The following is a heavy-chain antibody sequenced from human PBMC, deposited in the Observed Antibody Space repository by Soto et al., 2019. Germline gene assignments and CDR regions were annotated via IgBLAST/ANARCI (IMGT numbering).Heavy chain of an antibody. D-gene: IGHD7-27*01. V-gene: IGHV4-59*11. CDR1: GGSLSNHY. J-gene: IGHJ4*02. CDR3: ARANWYSEY. Sequence: QVQLQESGPGLVKPSETLSLTCTVSGGSLSNHYWSWIRQPPGQGLEWIGYIYYTGNTNYNPSLKSRVTMSVDTSKNQISLKLSSVTAADTAVYYCARANWYSEYWGQGTLVTVSS. CDR2: IYYTGNT.